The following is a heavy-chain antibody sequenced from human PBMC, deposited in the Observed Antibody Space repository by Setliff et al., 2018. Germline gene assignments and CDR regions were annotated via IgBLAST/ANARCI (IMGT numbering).Heavy chain of an antibody. CDR3: ARSWAGYSYFYMDV. V-gene: IGHV3-74*01. CDR2: IYTDGTIT. D-gene: IGHD3-16*01. Sequence: GGSLRLSCAASGFTFSNYWMHWVRQAPGKGLVWVSRIYTDGTITSYADSVKGRFTISRDNAKNTLYLQMNNLKTEDTAVYYCARSWAGYSYFYMDVWGKGTTVTVSS. J-gene: IGHJ6*03. CDR1: GFTFSNYW.